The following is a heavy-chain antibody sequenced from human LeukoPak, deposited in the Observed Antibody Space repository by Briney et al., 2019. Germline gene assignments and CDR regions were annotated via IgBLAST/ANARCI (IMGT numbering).Heavy chain of an antibody. CDR2: IKSKTDGGTT. CDR3: TTLPSRYCTGGVCYYYYYYMDV. V-gene: IGHV3-15*01. Sequence: GGSLRLSCAASGFTFSNAWMSWVRQAPGKGLEWVGRIKSKTDGGTTDYAAPVKGRFTISRYDSKNTLYLQMNSLKTEDTAVYYCTTLPSRYCTGGVCYYYYYYMDVWGKGTTVTVSS. J-gene: IGHJ6*03. CDR1: GFTFSNAW. D-gene: IGHD2-8*02.